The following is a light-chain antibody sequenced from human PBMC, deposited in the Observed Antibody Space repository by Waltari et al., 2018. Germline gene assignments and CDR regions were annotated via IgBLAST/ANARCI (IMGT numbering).Light chain of an antibody. Sequence: QSALTQPAPVSGSPGQSITIPCTGTSSDVGGYNYFSRYQQHPDKVPKIMIYDVSNRPSGVSNRFSGSKSGNTASLTISGLQAEDEADYYCSSYTSSSSPLVFGTGTKVTVL. CDR3: SSYTSSSSPLV. CDR2: DVS. CDR1: SSDVGGYNY. V-gene: IGLV2-14*03. J-gene: IGLJ1*01.